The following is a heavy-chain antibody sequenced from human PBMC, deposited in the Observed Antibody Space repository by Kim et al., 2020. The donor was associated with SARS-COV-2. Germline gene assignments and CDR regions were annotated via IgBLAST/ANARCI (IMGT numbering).Heavy chain of an antibody. CDR2: IIPIFGTA. J-gene: IGHJ3*02. CDR3: ARGGSYSPDAFDI. D-gene: IGHD1-26*01. CDR1: GGTFSSYA. Sequence: SVKVSCKASGGTFSSYAISWVRQAPGQGLEWMGGIIPIFGTANYAQKFQGRVTITADESTSTAYMELSSLRSEDTAVYYCARGGSYSPDAFDIWGQGTMVTVSS. V-gene: IGHV1-69*13.